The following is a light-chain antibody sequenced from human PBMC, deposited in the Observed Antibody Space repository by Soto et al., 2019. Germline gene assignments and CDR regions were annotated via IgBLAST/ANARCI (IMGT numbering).Light chain of an antibody. J-gene: IGKJ1*01. CDR3: QQANSFPWT. CDR2: NAS. CDR1: QGIGSW. V-gene: IGKV1-12*01. Sequence: DIQMTQCPSSVSASVGDRVTITCRASQGIGSWLAWYQQKPEKAPKLLIYNASSLQSGVPARFRGSGYGTDFTLTISSLKHEDLATYYCQQANSFPWTFGQGTRVEIK.